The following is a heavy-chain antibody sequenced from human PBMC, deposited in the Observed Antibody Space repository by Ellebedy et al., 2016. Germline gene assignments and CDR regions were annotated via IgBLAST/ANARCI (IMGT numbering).Heavy chain of an antibody. V-gene: IGHV1-18*01. D-gene: IGHD1-26*01. J-gene: IGHJ4*02. CDR1: GYIFTTYG. Sequence: ASVKVSXXASGYIFTTYGISWMRQAPGQGLEWMGWISAYSFNTNYAQKFQGRITMTEDTTADTAYMELRSLTSEDTAIYFCASTGGSFPNFDFWGQGTLVTVSS. CDR2: ISAYSFNT. CDR3: ASTGGSFPNFDF.